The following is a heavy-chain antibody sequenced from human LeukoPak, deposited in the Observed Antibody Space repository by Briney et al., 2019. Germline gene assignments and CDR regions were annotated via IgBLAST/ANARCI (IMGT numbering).Heavy chain of an antibody. CDR1: GFTFSNYA. CDR2: INHNGNVN. J-gene: IGHJ6*02. V-gene: IGHV3-7*03. Sequence: GGSLRLSCAASGFTFSNYAIHWARKAPGKGLEWVASINHNGNVNYYVDSVKGRFTISRDNAKNSLYLQMSNLRAEATAVYFCARGGGLDVWGQGATVTVSS. D-gene: IGHD3-16*01. CDR3: ARGGGLDV.